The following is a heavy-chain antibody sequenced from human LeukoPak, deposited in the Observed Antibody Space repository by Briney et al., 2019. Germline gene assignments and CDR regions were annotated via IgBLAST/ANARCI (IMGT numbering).Heavy chain of an antibody. V-gene: IGHV3-48*02. CDR3: AIEGVPGGFDI. CDR1: GFTFSSYN. J-gene: IGHJ3*02. Sequence: GGSLRLSCAVSGFTFSSYNMNWVRQAPGKGLEWVSHISSSSRTIYYADSVKGRFTISRDNAKNSLYLQLNNLRDEDTAVYYCAIEGVPGGFDIWGRGTMVTVSS. CDR2: ISSSSRTI. D-gene: IGHD2-8*02.